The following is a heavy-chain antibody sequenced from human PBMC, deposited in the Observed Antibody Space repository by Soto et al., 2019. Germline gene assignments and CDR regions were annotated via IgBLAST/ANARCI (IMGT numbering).Heavy chain of an antibody. D-gene: IGHD6-19*01. CDR2: ISYDGSNK. Sequence: GGSLRLSCAASGFTFSSYGMHWVRQAPGKGLEWVAVISYDGSNKYYADSVKGRFTISRDNSKNTLYLQMNSLRAEDTAVYYCAKGADSSGFSPLYYYYYYMDVWGKGTTVTVSS. V-gene: IGHV3-30*18. CDR3: AKGADSSGFSPLYYYYYYMDV. J-gene: IGHJ6*03. CDR1: GFTFSSYG.